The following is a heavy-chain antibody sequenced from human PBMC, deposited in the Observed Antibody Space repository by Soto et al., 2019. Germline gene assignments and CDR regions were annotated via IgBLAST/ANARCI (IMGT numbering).Heavy chain of an antibody. CDR3: AKSTTGGFGELLYGGNAFDI. Sequence: EVQLVESGGGLVQPGRSLRLSCAASGFTFDDYAMHWVRQAPGKGLEWVSGISWNSGSIGYADSVKGRFTISRDNAKNSLYLQMNSLRAEDTALYYCAKSTTGGFGELLYGGNAFDIWGQGTMVTVSS. CDR2: ISWNSGSI. V-gene: IGHV3-9*01. J-gene: IGHJ3*02. CDR1: GFTFDDYA. D-gene: IGHD3-10*01.